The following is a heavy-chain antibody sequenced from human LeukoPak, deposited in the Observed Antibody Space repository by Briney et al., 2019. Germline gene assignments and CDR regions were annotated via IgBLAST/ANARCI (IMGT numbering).Heavy chain of an antibody. D-gene: IGHD3-10*01. Sequence: GGSLRLSCAASGFTFSSYAMHWVRQAPGKGLEWVTIISYDGSKKYYADYVKGRFTISRDNSKNTLYLQMNSLRAEDTAVYYCARGSVLLSMDVWGKGTTVTISS. CDR3: ARGSVLLSMDV. J-gene: IGHJ6*03. V-gene: IGHV3-30*04. CDR1: GFTFSSYA. CDR2: ISYDGSKK.